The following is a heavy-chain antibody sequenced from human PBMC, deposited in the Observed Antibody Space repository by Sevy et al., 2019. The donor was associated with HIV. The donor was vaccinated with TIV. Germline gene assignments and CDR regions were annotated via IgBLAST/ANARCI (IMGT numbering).Heavy chain of an antibody. Sequence: GGSLRLSCAASGFTFDDYAMHWVRQAPGKGLEWVSGMSWDSNAIGYADSLRGRFTISRDKSKNSLYLQMNSLRAEDTALYYCAKDKGYSYGSYGMDVWGQGTTVTVSS. CDR1: GFTFDDYA. J-gene: IGHJ6*02. D-gene: IGHD5-18*01. CDR3: AKDKGYSYGSYGMDV. V-gene: IGHV3-9*01. CDR2: MSWDSNAI.